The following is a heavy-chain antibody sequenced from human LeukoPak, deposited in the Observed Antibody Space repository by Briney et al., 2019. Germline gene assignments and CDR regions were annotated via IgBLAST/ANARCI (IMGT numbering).Heavy chain of an antibody. J-gene: IGHJ4*02. CDR1: GGSFSVYY. CDR3: ARGFRGYCSSTSCYGTTGFDY. Sequence: SETLSLTCAVYGGSFSVYYWSWVRQPPGTGLEWSGEINHRGSTNYNPSLKSRVTISVDTSKNQFSLKLSSVTAADTAVYYCARGFRGYCSSTSCYGTTGFDYWGQGTLVTVSS. V-gene: IGHV4-34*01. D-gene: IGHD2-2*01. CDR2: INHRGST.